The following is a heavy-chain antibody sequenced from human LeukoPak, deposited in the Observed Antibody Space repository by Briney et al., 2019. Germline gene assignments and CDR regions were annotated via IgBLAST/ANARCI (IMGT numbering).Heavy chain of an antibody. J-gene: IGHJ4*02. CDR3: ARAYYDSSGYYAKTIDY. Sequence: GSLRLSCAATGFTFTSYGMSWVRQPPGKGLEWIGEINHSGSTNYNPSLKSRVTISVDTSKNQFSLKLSSVTAADTAVYYCARAYYDSSGYYAKTIDYWGQGTLVTVSS. CDR2: INHSGST. CDR1: GFTFTSYG. V-gene: IGHV4-34*01. D-gene: IGHD3-22*01.